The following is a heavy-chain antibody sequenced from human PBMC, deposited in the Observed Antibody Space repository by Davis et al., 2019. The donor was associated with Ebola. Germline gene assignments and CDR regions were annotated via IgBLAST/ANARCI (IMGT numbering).Heavy chain of an antibody. Sequence: ASVKVSCKASGYTFTSYDINWVRQATGQGLEWMGWISTYYDNTNYVQKFQGRVILTTDTSTSTAYMELRSLGYDDTAVYYCARDGKPGYFIEYWGQGTLVTVSS. J-gene: IGHJ4*02. CDR1: GYTFTSYD. CDR2: ISTYYDNT. V-gene: IGHV1-18*01. D-gene: IGHD4-23*01. CDR3: ARDGKPGYFIEY.